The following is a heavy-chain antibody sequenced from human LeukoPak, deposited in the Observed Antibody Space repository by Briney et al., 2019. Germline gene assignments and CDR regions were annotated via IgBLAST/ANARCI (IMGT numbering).Heavy chain of an antibody. Sequence: GGSLRLSCASSGFTFSDYNMNWVRQVPGKGLESVSYMSRSGNIIHYADSVKGRFTISRDNAKNSLYLQMNSLRVEDTGVYYCARDVYYGSGSPRLDYWGQGTLFTVSS. CDR2: MSRSGNII. V-gene: IGHV3-48*01. J-gene: IGHJ4*02. CDR1: GFTFSDYN. CDR3: ARDVYYGSGSPRLDY. D-gene: IGHD3-10*01.